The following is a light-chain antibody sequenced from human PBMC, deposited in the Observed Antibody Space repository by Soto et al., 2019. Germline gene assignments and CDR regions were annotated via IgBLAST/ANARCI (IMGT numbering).Light chain of an antibody. J-gene: IGKJ2*01. CDR2: GSS. CDR1: QSVTNNY. CDR3: HQYGSSYPYT. V-gene: IGKV3-20*01. Sequence: EVVLTQSPGTLSLSPGESASLSCRASQSVTNNYLAWYQQRPGQAPRLLIFGSSDRATGIPDRFSGSGSGTDFTLTISRREPEDFAVYYCHQYGSSYPYTFGQGTKLEIK.